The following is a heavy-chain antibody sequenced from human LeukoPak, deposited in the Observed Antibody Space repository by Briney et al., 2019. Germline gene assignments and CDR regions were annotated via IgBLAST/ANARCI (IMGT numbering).Heavy chain of an antibody. D-gene: IGHD3-22*01. V-gene: IGHV3-23*01. J-gene: IGHJ6*02. CDR1: GFTFSSYA. CDR2: ISGSGGST. CDR3: AKDHSSGQYYYYYYGMDV. Sequence: PGGSLRLSCAASGFTFSSYAMSWVRQAPGKGLEWVSAISGSGGSTYYADSVKGRFTISRDNSKNTLYLQMNSLRAEDTAVYYCAKDHSSGQYYYYYYGMDVWGQGTTVTVSS.